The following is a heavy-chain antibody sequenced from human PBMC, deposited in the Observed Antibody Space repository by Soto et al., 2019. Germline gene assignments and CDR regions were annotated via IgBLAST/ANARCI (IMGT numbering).Heavy chain of an antibody. CDR1: GFTFSSYS. V-gene: IGHV3-48*02. CDR3: ARDNSGSYLGDGFDY. Sequence: GGSLRLSCAASGFTFSSYSMNWVRQAPGKGLEWVSYISSSSSTIYYADSVKGRFTISRDNAKNSLYLQMNSLRDEDTAVYYCARDNSGSYLGDGFDYWGQGTLVTSPQ. D-gene: IGHD1-26*01. J-gene: IGHJ4*02. CDR2: ISSSSSTI.